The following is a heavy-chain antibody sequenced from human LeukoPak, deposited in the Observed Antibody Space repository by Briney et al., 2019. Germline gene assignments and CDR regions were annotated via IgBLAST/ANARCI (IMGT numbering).Heavy chain of an antibody. CDR3: ARDLPLLRYFDWLLSHFDY. V-gene: IGHV1-18*01. D-gene: IGHD3-9*01. Sequence: ASVKVSCKASGYTFTSYGISWVRQAPGQGLEWMGWISAYNGNTNYAQKLQGRVTMTTDTSTSTAYMELRSLRSDDTAVYYCARDLPLLRYFDWLLSHFDYWGQGALVTVSS. CDR2: ISAYNGNT. J-gene: IGHJ4*02. CDR1: GYTFTSYG.